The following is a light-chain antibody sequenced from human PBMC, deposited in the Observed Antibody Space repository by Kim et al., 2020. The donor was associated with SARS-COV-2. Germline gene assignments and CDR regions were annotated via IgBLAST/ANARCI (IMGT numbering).Light chain of an antibody. V-gene: IGKV3-20*01. Sequence: SPGERATLACRASQSMADNYLAWYQQKPGQAPRLLIYAASSRATGIPDRFSGSGSGTDFILTISSLEPEDFAVYYCQQYGNSPPYSFGQGTKLEI. CDR3: QQYGNSPPYS. CDR1: QSMADNY. J-gene: IGKJ2*03. CDR2: AAS.